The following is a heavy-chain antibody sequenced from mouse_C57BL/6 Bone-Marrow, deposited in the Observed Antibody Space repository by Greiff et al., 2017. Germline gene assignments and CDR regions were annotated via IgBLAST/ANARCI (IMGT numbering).Heavy chain of an antibody. CDR2: IFPGSGST. CDR1: GYTFTDYY. V-gene: IGHV1-75*01. D-gene: IGHD1-1*01. Sequence: QVQLKQSGPELVKPGASVKISCKASGYTFTDYYINWVKQRPGQGLEWIGWIFPGSGSTYYNEKFKGKATLPVDKASSTAYMLLSSLNSEDSAVYFCASWWSITTIVAKGYFDYWGQGTTLTVSS. CDR3: ASWWSITTIVAKGYFDY. J-gene: IGHJ2*01.